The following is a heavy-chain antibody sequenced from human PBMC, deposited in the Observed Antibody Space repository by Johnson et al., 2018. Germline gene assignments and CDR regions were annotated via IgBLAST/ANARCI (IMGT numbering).Heavy chain of an antibody. Sequence: QVQLVESGGGVVQPGRSLRLSCAASGFTFSSYGMHWVRQAPGKGLEWVAVISYDGSNKYYADSVKGRFTISRDNSKNTLYLQMNSLGDEDTAVYYCAKVSHLYYYYHYMDVWGKGTTVTVSS. D-gene: IGHD3-3*02. J-gene: IGHJ6*03. CDR2: ISYDGSNK. CDR3: AKVSHLYYYYHYMDV. CDR1: GFTFSSYG. V-gene: IGHV3-30*18.